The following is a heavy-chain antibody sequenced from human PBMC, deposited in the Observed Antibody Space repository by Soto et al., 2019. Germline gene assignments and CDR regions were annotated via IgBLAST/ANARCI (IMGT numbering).Heavy chain of an antibody. V-gene: IGHV4-34*01. D-gene: IGHD2-2*01. CDR2: INHSGST. CDR3: ARGRIVVVPAAIKNWFDP. CDR1: GGSISSFY. Sequence: PSETLSLSCTVSGGSISSFYWRWIRKHPGKGLEWIGEINHSGSTNYNPSLKSRVTISVDTSKNQFSLKLSSVTAADTAVYYCARGRIVVVPAAIKNWFDPWGQGTLVTVSS. J-gene: IGHJ5*02.